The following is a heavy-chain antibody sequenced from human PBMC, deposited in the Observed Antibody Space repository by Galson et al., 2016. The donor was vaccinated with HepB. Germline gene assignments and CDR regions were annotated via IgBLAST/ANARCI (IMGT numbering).Heavy chain of an antibody. V-gene: IGHV2-5*02. Sequence: PALVKPTQTLTLTCTFSGFSLSTSAVGVGWIRQSPGKALEWLALIYWDDDKHYSPSLKSRLSITKDTSKSQVVLTMTNMDPVDTATHSGSHSRGSSGPRGYYGMDVWGQGTTVTVSS. CDR1: GFSLSTSAVG. CDR2: IYWDDDK. D-gene: IGHD6-13*01. J-gene: IGHJ6*02. CDR3: SHSRGSSGPRGYYGMDV.